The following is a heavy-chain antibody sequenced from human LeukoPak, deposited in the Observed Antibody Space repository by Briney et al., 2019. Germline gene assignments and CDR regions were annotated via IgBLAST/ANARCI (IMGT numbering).Heavy chain of an antibody. V-gene: IGHV1-2*02. Sequence: ASVKVSCKASGYTFTGYYMHWGRQAPGQGREWMGWINPNSGGTNYAQRFQGRVNMTRDKTISTAYMEMSRMRSDETAVYYCARSVVVTAIPKKPFDYWGQGTLVTVSS. CDR1: GYTFTGYY. CDR2: INPNSGGT. J-gene: IGHJ4*02. CDR3: ARSVVVTAIPKKPFDY. D-gene: IGHD2-21*02.